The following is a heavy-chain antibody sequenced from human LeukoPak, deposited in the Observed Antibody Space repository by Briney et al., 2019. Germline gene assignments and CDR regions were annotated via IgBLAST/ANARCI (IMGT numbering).Heavy chain of an antibody. CDR3: VRHPQRSGESHFDY. CDR2: TYPGDSNT. CDR1: GSSFTAYW. D-gene: IGHD3-3*01. J-gene: IGHJ4*02. V-gene: IGHV5-51*01. Sequence: GESLKISCKVSGSSFTAYWIGWVRQLPGMGLEWVAITYPGDSNTVYSPSFQGQVTISADTSISTAYLQWNSLRASDPPMYFCVRHPQRSGESHFDYWGQGTLVTVSP.